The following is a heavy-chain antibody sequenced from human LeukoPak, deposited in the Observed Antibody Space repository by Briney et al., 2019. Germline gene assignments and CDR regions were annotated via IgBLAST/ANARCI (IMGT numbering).Heavy chain of an antibody. V-gene: IGHV4-61*01. CDR1: GVSISSSNSY. CDR2: IYYSGST. CDR3: ARDRYYDSGSYYN. J-gene: IGHJ4*02. Sequence: SETLSLTCTVSGVSISSSNSYWGWIRQPPGKGLEWIGYIYYSGSTNYNPSLKSRVTISVDTSKNQFSLKLSSVTAADTAVYYCARDRYYDSGSYYNWGQGTLVTVSS. D-gene: IGHD3-10*01.